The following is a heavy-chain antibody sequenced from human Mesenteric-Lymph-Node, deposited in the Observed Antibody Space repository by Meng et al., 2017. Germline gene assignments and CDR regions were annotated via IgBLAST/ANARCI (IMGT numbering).Heavy chain of an antibody. CDR2: INWNSGNT. CDR3: AKSIKWNDAGPTYFDY. Sequence: GGSLRLSCAASGFTFDDYAMHWVRQIPGKGLEWVSGINWNSGNTGYADSVKGRFTISRDNAKNSLYLEMNSLRSEDTAFYYCAKSIKWNDAGPTYFDYWGQGALVTVSS. D-gene: IGHD1-20*01. CDR1: GFTFDDYA. V-gene: IGHV3-9*01. J-gene: IGHJ4*02.